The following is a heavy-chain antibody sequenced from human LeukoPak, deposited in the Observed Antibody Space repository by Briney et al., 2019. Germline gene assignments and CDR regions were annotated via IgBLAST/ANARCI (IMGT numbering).Heavy chain of an antibody. V-gene: IGHV4-59*01. CDR1: GGSISSYY. J-gene: IGHJ4*02. CDR3: AGYDFWSGYEGY. Sequence: SETLSLTCTVSGGSISSYYWSWIRQPPGKGLEWIGYIYYSGSTNYNPSLKSRVTISVDTSKNQFSLKLSSVTAADTAVYYCAGYDFWSGYEGYWGQGTLVTVSS. D-gene: IGHD3-3*01. CDR2: IYYSGST.